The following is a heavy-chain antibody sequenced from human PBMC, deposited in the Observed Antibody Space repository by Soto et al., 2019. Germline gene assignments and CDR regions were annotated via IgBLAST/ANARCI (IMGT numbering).Heavy chain of an antibody. CDR1: GGSISSSSYY. CDR3: ARLHYYGSGSYPIAWY. CDR2: IYYSGST. V-gene: IGHV4-39*01. J-gene: IGHJ4*02. D-gene: IGHD3-10*01. Sequence: SETLSLTCTVSGGSISSSSYYWGWIRQPPGKGLEWIGSIYYSGSTYYNPSLKSRVTISVDTSKNQFSLKLSSVTAADTAVYYCARLHYYGSGSYPIAWYWGQGTLVTVSS.